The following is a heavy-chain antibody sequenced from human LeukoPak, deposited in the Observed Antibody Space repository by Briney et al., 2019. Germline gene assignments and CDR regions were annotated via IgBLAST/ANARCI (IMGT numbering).Heavy chain of an antibody. CDR2: MNPNSGNT. D-gene: IGHD2-2*01. CDR3: ARVNRQHRYCSSTSCYRSYYFDY. V-gene: IGHV1-8*01. Sequence: ASVKVSCKASGYTFTSYDINWVRQATGQGLEWMGWMNPNSGNTGYAQKFQGRVTMTRNTSISTAYMELSSLRSEDTAVYYCARVNRQHRYCSSTSCYRSYYFDYWGQVTLVTVSS. J-gene: IGHJ4*02. CDR1: GYTFTSYD.